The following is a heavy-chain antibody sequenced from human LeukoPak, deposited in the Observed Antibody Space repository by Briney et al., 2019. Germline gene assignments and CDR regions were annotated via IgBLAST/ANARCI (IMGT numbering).Heavy chain of an antibody. CDR2: ISSSGSTI. J-gene: IGHJ6*04. CDR1: GFTFSI. V-gene: IGHV3-48*03. CDR3: AELGITMIGGV. D-gene: IGHD3-10*02. Sequence: GGSLRLSCAASGFTFSIMNWVRQAPGKGLECISSSGSTIYYADSVKGRFTISRDNAKNSLYLQMNSLRAEDTAVYYCAELGITMIGGVWGKGTTVTISS.